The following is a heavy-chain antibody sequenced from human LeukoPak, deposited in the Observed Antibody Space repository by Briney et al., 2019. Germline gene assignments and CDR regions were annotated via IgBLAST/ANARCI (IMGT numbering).Heavy chain of an antibody. CDR3: ARDFSPSRYCSSTSCYLRPHDDAFDI. D-gene: IGHD2-2*01. CDR2: IWYDGSNK. CDR1: GFTFSSYG. J-gene: IGHJ3*02. V-gene: IGHV3-33*01. Sequence: PGGSLRLSCAASGFTFSSYGMHWVRQAPGKGLEWVAVIWYDGSNKYYADSVKGRFTISRDNSKNTLYLQMNSLRAEDTAVYYCARDFSPSRYCSSTSCYLRPHDDAFDIWGQGTMVTVSS.